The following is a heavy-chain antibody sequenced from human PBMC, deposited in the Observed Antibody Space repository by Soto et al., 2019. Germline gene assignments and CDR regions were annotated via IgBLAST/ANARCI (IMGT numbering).Heavy chain of an antibody. V-gene: IGHV1-69*02. CDR1: GGTFSSYT. J-gene: IGHJ6*03. D-gene: IGHD6-13*01. Sequence: QVQLVQSGAEVKKPGSSVKVSCKASGGTFSSYTISWVRQAPGQGLEWMGRIIPILGIANYAQRFQGRVTITADKSTSTAYMELSSLRSEDTAVYYCARLYSSSPYYYYYMDVWGKGTTVTVSS. CDR3: ARLYSSSPYYYYYMDV. CDR2: IIPILGIA.